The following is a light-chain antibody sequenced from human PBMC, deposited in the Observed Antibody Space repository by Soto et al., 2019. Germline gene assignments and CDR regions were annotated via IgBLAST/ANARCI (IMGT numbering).Light chain of an antibody. CDR1: RSIRGN. J-gene: IGKJ2*01. CDR3: QQSYSNPRT. V-gene: IGKV1-39*01. CDR2: TSS. Sequence: DIQMTQSPSSLSASVGDTVTITCRASRSIRGNVNWFQKKPGEAPKLLIHTSSRLQSGVPSRFSGSGFGTDFTLTIDSLQPEDFSTFYCQQSYSNPRTFGQGTTLEIK.